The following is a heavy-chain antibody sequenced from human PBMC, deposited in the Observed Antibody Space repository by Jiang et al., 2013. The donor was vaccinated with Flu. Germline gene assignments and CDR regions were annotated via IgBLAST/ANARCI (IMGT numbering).Heavy chain of an antibody. V-gene: IGHV1-2*06. CDR2: INPNSGGT. J-gene: IGHJ3*01. Sequence: SGAEVKKPGASVKVSCKASGYTFIDYYMYWVRQAPGQGLEWMGRINPNSGGTNYAQQFQGRVTMTRDMSSSTAYMELSRLTSDDTAVYYCARGPTGTTDYWGQGTMVTVSS. D-gene: IGHD1-7*01. CDR1: GYTFIDYY. CDR3: ARGPTGTTDY.